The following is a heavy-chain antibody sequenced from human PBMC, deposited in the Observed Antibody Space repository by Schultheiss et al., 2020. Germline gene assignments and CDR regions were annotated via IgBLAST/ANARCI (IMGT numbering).Heavy chain of an antibody. CDR1: GFTFSSYS. CDR2: ISSSSSYI. V-gene: IGHV3-21*01. J-gene: IGHJ6*02. Sequence: GGSLRLSCAASGFTFSSYSMNWVRQAPGKGLEWVSSISSSSSYIYYADSVKGRFTISRDNAKNSLYLQMNSLRAEDTAVYYCARDSENIVVVPAAAPYYYYGMDVWGQGTTVTVSS. CDR3: ARDSENIVVVPAAAPYYYYGMDV. D-gene: IGHD2-2*01.